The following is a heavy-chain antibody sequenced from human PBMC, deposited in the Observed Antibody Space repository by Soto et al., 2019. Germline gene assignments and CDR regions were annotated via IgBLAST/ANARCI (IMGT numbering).Heavy chain of an antibody. V-gene: IGHV1-69*01. Sequence: QLQLVQSGAEVREPGSSVKVSCKASGGTFSSYTVIWVRQAPGQGLEWMGGITPTLNIAKYAEKFQGRVTITAYESTSTVIMQLSSLRSEDTAVYFCARGYYSGSNPSTFHYWGQGTLVAVSS. J-gene: IGHJ4*02. CDR2: ITPTLNIA. CDR3: ARGYYSGSNPSTFHY. D-gene: IGHD1-26*01. CDR1: GGTFSSYT.